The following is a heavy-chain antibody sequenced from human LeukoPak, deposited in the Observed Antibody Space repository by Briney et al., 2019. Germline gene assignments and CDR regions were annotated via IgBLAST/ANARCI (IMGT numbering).Heavy chain of an antibody. CDR3: ARVIAVAGHDAFDI. CDR2: ISAYKGNT. D-gene: IGHD6-19*01. V-gene: IGHV1-18*01. J-gene: IGHJ3*02. Sequence: GASVKVSCKASGYTFTSYGISWVRQAPGQGLEWMGWISAYKGNTNYAQKLQGRVTMTTDTSPSTAYMELRSLRSDDTAVYYCARVIAVAGHDAFDIWGQGTMVTVSS. CDR1: GYTFTSYG.